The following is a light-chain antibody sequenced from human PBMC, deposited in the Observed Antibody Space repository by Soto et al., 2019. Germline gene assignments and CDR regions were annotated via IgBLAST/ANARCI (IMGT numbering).Light chain of an antibody. J-gene: IGKJ1*01. Sequence: DIQMTQSPSTLSAFVGDRVTITCRASQSINNWLAWYQQKPGKTPKLLIYRASTLESGAPSRFSGSGSGTDFTLTISSLQPDDFATYYCQQYSTYGTFGQGTKVEIK. V-gene: IGKV1-5*03. CDR1: QSINNW. CDR2: RAS. CDR3: QQYSTYGT.